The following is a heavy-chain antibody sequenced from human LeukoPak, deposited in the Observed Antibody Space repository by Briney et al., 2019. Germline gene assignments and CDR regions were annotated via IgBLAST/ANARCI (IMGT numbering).Heavy chain of an antibody. D-gene: IGHD6-6*01. Sequence: SVKVSCKASGDTLNTYALSWVRQVPGQGLEWLGRILPALHTTAYAQKFQGRVTITADTSTSTSYLEVTSLRSDDTAIYYCTGTPPSIEMRYDLASWGQGTHVTVS. CDR1: GDTLNTYA. J-gene: IGHJ4*02. V-gene: IGHV1-69*04. CDR2: ILPALHTT. CDR3: TGTPPSIEMRYDLAS.